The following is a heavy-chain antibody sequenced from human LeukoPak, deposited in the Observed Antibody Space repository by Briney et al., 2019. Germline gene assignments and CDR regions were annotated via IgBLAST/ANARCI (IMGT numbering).Heavy chain of an antibody. CDR2: IISNGGST. D-gene: IGHD1-26*01. CDR1: GFTFSSYT. CDR3: ARVKTGATINDYYYYYMDV. V-gene: IGHV3-64*02. J-gene: IGHJ6*03. Sequence: PGGSLRLSCAASGFTFSSYTIKWVRQAPGKGLEHVSAIISNGGSTHYTDSVKGRFSISRDNSKNTVYLQMGSLRPEDMAVYYCARVKTGATINDYYYYYMDVWGRGTTVPVSS.